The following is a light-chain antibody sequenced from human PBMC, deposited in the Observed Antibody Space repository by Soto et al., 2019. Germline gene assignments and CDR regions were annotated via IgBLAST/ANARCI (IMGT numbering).Light chain of an antibody. CDR1: SSNIGSNY. Sequence: QSVLTQPPSASVTPGQRVTISCSGRSSNIGSNYIYWFQQLPGTAPKLLMYRSNQRPSGVPDRFSGSKSGTSASLAISGLRSEDEADYYCAAWDDSLSGPVFGTGTKVTVL. CDR3: AAWDDSLSGPV. CDR2: RSN. V-gene: IGLV1-47*01. J-gene: IGLJ1*01.